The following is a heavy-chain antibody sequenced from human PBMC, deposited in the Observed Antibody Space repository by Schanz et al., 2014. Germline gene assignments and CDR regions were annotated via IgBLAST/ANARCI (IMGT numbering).Heavy chain of an antibody. J-gene: IGHJ5*02. Sequence: QVQLQESGPGLVKPSQTLSLTCTVSGGSISSGGYYWSWIRQHPGKGLEWIGYISYSGTTYYNPSLKSRVTISVSTSKTQFSLKLSSVTAADTAVYYCARDRGYDFSFDPWAREPWSPSP. V-gene: IGHV4-31*03. CDR2: ISYSGTT. D-gene: IGHD3-3*01. CDR3: ARDRGYDFSFDP. CDR1: GGSISSGGYY.